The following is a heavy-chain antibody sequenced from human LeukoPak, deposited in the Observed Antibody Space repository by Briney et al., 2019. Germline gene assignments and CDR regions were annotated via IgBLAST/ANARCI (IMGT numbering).Heavy chain of an antibody. CDR1: GFTFDDYA. J-gene: IGHJ4*02. D-gene: IGHD3-9*01. CDR2: INWNSGTI. Sequence: GRSLRLSCAASGFTFDDYAMHWVRQAPGKGLGWVSGINWNSGTIGYADSVRGRFTISRDNAKNSLYLQMSSLRAEDTALYYCAKDIYYDITQPLDWGQGTLVTVSS. V-gene: IGHV3-9*01. CDR3: AKDIYYDITQPLD.